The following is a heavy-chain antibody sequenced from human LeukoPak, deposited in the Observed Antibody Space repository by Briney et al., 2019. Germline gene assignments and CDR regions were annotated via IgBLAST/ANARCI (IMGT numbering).Heavy chain of an antibody. CDR3: ARDLSPWGAFDY. V-gene: IGHV1-18*01. CDR1: GYTFSSYR. J-gene: IGHJ4*02. D-gene: IGHD7-27*01. Sequence: ASVQVSCKASGYTFSSYRISWVRQAPGQGLEWMGWISGYNDNTNYAQKFQGRVTMTTDTSTTTAYMELRSLRSDDTAVYYCARDLSPWGAFDYWGQGTLVTVSS. CDR2: ISGYNDNT.